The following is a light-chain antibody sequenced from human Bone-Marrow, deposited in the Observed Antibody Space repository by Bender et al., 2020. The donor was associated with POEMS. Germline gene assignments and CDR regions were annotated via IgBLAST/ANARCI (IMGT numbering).Light chain of an antibody. J-gene: IGLJ1*01. Sequence: QSALTQPPSASGSPGQSVTISCTGTSSDVGGYNYVSWYQQHPGKAPKLMLYEVSNRPSGISNRFSGSKSGDTASLTISGLQAEDEADYYCGSYTRNTKYVFGSGTKVTVL. CDR2: EVS. CDR1: SSDVGGYNY. V-gene: IGLV2-14*01. CDR3: GSYTRNTKYV.